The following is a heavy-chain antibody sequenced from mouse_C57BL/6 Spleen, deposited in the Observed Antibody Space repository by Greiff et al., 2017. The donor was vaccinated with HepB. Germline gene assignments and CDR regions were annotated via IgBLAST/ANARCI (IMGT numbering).Heavy chain of an antibody. J-gene: IGHJ3*01. CDR3: ANYGSRLFAY. CDR1: GYTFTSYW. Sequence: QVQLQQPGAELVRPGTSVKLSCKASGYTFTSYWMHWVKQRPGQGLEWIGVIDPSDSYTNYNQKFKGKATLTVDTSSSTAYMQLSSLTSEDSAVYYCANYGSRLFAYWGQGTLVTVSA. CDR2: IDPSDSYT. V-gene: IGHV1-59*01. D-gene: IGHD1-1*01.